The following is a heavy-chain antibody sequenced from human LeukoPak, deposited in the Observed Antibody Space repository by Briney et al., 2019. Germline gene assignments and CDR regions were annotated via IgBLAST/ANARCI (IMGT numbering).Heavy chain of an antibody. CDR2: ISGYNGKT. V-gene: IGHV1-18*01. CDR1: GYTFSSYG. J-gene: IGHJ4*02. CDR3: ARDHVIYNHRIIDS. D-gene: IGHD1-1*01. Sequence: GASLKVSCKASGYTFSSYGISWVRQAPGQGLEWMGWISGYNGKTNFAQEFQGRVTMTTDATKRKASMELRSQVSDNEAVYCCARDHVIYNHRIIDSWGQGTLVTVSS.